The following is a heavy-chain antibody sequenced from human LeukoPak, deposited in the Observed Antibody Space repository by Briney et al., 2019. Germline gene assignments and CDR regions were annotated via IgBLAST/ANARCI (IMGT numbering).Heavy chain of an antibody. CDR3: ARDGGRRDSSGFEIDY. V-gene: IGHV4-59*01. J-gene: IGHJ4*02. Sequence: TPSETLSLTCTVSGGSISSYYWSWIRQPPGKGLEWLGYIYYSGSTNYNPSLKSRVTISVDTSKNQFSLKLSSVTAADTAVYYCARDGGRRDSSGFEIDYWGQGTLVTVSS. CDR1: GGSISSYY. D-gene: IGHD3-22*01. CDR2: IYYSGST.